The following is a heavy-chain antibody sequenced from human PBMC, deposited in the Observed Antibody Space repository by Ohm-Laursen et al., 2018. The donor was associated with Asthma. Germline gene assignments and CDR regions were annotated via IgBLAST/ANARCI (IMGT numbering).Heavy chain of an antibody. D-gene: IGHD6-6*01. V-gene: IGHV3-23*01. CDR3: VRDGGIAARHYFGMDV. J-gene: IGHJ6*02. CDR2: ITGSTGGT. CDR1: GFTFSSYA. Sequence: SLRLSCAASGFTFSSYAMSWVRQAPGKGLEWVSAITGSTGGTFYADSVKGRFSISRDSSKNTLYLQMNSLRAEDTAVYYCVRDGGIAARHYFGMDVWGQGTTVTVSS.